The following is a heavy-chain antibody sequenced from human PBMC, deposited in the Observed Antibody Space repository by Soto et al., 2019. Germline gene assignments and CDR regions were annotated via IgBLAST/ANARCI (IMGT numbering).Heavy chain of an antibody. CDR2: TRNKANSYTT. J-gene: IGHJ4*02. Sequence: GGSLRLSCAASGFTFSDHYMDWVRQAPGKGLEWLARTRNKANSYTTEYAASVKGRFTISRDDSENSLYLQMNSLNIEDTAVYYCASSWGDHRSFDFWGQGSLVTVSS. CDR1: GFTFSDHY. V-gene: IGHV3-72*01. CDR3: ASSWGDHRSFDF. D-gene: IGHD2-21*02.